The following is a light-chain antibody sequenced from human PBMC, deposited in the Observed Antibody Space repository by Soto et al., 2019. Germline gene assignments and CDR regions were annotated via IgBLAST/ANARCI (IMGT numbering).Light chain of an antibody. CDR3: QYYNDYCWT. V-gene: IGKV1-5*03. CDR2: ETS. J-gene: IGKJ1*01. Sequence: DIQLTPSPSTLSASVGDRVTITCRASQTISSWLAWYQQKPGKAPNLLFYETSNLESGVPSRFSGSGSGTEFTLTISSLQPDDFATYYCQYYNDYCWTFGQGTKVEIK. CDR1: QTISSW.